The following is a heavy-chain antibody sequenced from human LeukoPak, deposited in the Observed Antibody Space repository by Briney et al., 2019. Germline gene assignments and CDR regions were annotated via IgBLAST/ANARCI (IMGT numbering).Heavy chain of an antibody. Sequence: ASVKVSCKASGGTFSSYAISWVRQAPGQGLEWMGGIIPIFGTANYAQKFQGRVTITADESTSTAYMELSSLRSEDTAVYYCARRGSYYDSSGYDYWGQGTLVTVSS. CDR3: ARRGSYYDSSGYDY. D-gene: IGHD3-22*01. CDR2: IIPIFGTA. CDR1: GGTFSSYA. V-gene: IGHV1-69*13. J-gene: IGHJ4*02.